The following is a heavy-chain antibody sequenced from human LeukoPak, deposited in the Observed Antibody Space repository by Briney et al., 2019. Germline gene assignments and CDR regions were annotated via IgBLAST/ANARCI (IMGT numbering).Heavy chain of an antibody. CDR3: ARWGQQLVPVADY. Sequence: SETLSLTCTVSGGSISRYYWSWIRQPPGKGMEWIAYIHYSGSTNYNPSLKSRVTISVDTSKNQFSLKLSSVTAADTAVYYCARWGQQLVPVADYWGQGTLVTVSS. V-gene: IGHV4-59*12. CDR1: GGSISRYY. J-gene: IGHJ4*02. CDR2: IHYSGST. D-gene: IGHD6-13*01.